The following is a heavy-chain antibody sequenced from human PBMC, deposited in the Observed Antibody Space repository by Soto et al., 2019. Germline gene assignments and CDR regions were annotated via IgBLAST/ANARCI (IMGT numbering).Heavy chain of an antibody. V-gene: IGHV4-34*01. CDR2: INDSGST. CDR1: GGSFSSYA. J-gene: IGHJ4*02. CDR3: ARVAPVKRFDY. Sequence: QVQLQQWGAGLLKPSETLSLTCAVFGGSFSSYAWTWIRQPPGKGLEWIGEINDSGSTNYNASLKMRVASSVDTSKNHFSLSLRSVTAADTAVYYCARVAPVKRFDYWGQGSLITVSS.